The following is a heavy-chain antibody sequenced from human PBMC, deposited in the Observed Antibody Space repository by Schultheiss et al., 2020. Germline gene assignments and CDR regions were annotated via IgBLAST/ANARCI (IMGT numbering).Heavy chain of an antibody. V-gene: IGHV3-23*01. CDR3: AKVSPSTLTLGSGVLEN. CDR1: GFTFSSYE. J-gene: IGHJ4*02. D-gene: IGHD4-17*01. Sequence: GGSLRLSCAASGFTFSSYEMNWVRQAPGKGLEWVSTIYGGGGSTFYADSVKGRFTISRDNSKNTLYLEMNSLGVEDTAVYYCAKVSPSTLTLGSGVLENWGQGTLVTVSS. CDR2: IYGGGGST.